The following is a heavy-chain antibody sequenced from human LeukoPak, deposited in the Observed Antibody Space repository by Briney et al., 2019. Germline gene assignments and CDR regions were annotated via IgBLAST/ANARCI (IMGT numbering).Heavy chain of an antibody. Sequence: ASVNVSCKASGGTFSSYTISWLRQAPRQGVEWMGSIIPILGIANYAQKFQGRVTITADKSTSTASIELRSLRSEDRAVYYCARLIGDSSGYSGRYYFDYWGQGTLVTVSS. CDR3: ARLIGDSSGYSGRYYFDY. J-gene: IGHJ4*02. D-gene: IGHD3-22*01. CDR1: GGTFSSYT. CDR2: IIPILGIA. V-gene: IGHV1-69*02.